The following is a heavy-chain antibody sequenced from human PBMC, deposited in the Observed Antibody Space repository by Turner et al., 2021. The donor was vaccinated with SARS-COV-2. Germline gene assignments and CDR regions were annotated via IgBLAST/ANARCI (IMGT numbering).Heavy chain of an antibody. CDR2: FHYMGTT. Sequence: QLPLQESGPGLVKPSETLSLTCPFAGGSISSSDHYWDWIRHPPGKVLDWIGSFHYMGTTYYNPSLNRLVTIAVDTSKNQFSLNLTSVTAAATAVYFCARRGRASRFSFDYWGQGRLLTVSS. CDR3: ARRGRASRFSFDY. D-gene: IGHD1-26*01. J-gene: IGHJ4*02. V-gene: IGHV4-39*01. CDR1: GGSISSSDHY.